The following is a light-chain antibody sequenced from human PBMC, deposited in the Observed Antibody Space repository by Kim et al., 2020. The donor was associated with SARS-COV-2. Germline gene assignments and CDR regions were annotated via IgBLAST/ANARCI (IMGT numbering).Light chain of an antibody. V-gene: IGLV3-1*01. CDR1: KMGDKY. CDR3: QAWDSSTRGV. J-gene: IGLJ3*02. Sequence: SYELTQPPSVSVSPGQTATITCSGDKMGDKYACWYHQKPGQSPVLVIYQDSKRPSGIPERFSGSNSGNTATLTISGTQAMDEADYYCQAWDSSTRGVFGG. CDR2: QDS.